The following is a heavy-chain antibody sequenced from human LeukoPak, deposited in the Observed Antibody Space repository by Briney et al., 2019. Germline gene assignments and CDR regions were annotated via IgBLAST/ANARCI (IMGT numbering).Heavy chain of an antibody. J-gene: IGHJ4*02. CDR3: ARAYYDLWNGYYSAAFDY. V-gene: IGHV1-18*01. D-gene: IGHD3-3*01. CDR1: GYSFTSYG. CDR2: INPYNGNT. Sequence: ASVKVSCKASGYSFTSYGITWVRQAPGQGLEWMGWINPYNGNTNYAQKLQGRVTMTADTSTSTAYMELRSLRSDDTAVYYCARAYYDLWNGYYSAAFDYWGQGTLVTVSS.